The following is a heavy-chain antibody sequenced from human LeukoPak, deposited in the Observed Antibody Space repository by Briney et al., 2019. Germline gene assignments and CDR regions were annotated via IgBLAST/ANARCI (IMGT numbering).Heavy chain of an antibody. CDR3: ARGQGGYFDWLPFDY. CDR1: GGSFSGYY. Sequence: SETLSLTCAVYGGSFSGYYWSWIRQPPGKGLEWIGEINHSGSTNYNPSLKSRVTISVDTSKNQFSLKLSSVTAADTAVYYCARGQGGYFDWLPFDYWGQGTLVTVSS. CDR2: INHSGST. V-gene: IGHV4-34*01. D-gene: IGHD3-9*01. J-gene: IGHJ4*02.